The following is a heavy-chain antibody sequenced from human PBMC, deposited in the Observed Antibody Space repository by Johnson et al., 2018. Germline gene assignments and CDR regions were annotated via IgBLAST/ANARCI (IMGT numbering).Heavy chain of an antibody. CDR3: ARAGRRTSAFYYYYYYMDV. CDR2: IWYDGSNK. V-gene: IGHV3-33*01. Sequence: QVQLVESGGGVVQPGRSLRLSCAASGFTFSSYGMHWVRQAPGKGLEWVAVIWYDGSNKYYADSVKGRFTISRDNSKNTLYLQMNSLIAEDPAVYYCARAGRRTSAFYYYYYYMDVWGKGTTVTVSS. J-gene: IGHJ6*03. CDR1: GFTFSSYG.